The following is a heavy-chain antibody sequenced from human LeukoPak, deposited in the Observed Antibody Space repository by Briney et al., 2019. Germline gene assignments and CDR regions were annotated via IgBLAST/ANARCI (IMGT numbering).Heavy chain of an antibody. D-gene: IGHD6-19*01. Sequence: GGSLGLSCVASGFSFRNYAIHWVRQAPGKGLEYVSVINTDGRITYYADSVKGRFTISRDNSKNTVYLQMGSLRSEDTAVYYCARDSYSGGCWFDPWGQGTLVTVSS. J-gene: IGHJ5*02. CDR1: GFSFRNYA. CDR3: ARDSYSGGCWFDP. V-gene: IGHV3-64*02. CDR2: INTDGRIT.